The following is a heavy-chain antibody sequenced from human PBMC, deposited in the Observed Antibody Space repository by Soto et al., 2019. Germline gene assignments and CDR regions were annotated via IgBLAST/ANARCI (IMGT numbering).Heavy chain of an antibody. V-gene: IGHV3-15*07. CDR2: IKSKAVGETT. D-gene: IGHD2-2*01. Sequence: GGSLRLSCAASGIPFSSTYMNWVRQAPGKGLEWVGRIKSKAVGETTDYSAPVKGRFAPSRDDSKNTVSLQMNSLKSEDTAIYYCTTDNCRSSTCYLNFWGQGALVTVSS. CDR1: GIPFSSTY. CDR3: TTDNCRSSTCYLNF. J-gene: IGHJ4*02.